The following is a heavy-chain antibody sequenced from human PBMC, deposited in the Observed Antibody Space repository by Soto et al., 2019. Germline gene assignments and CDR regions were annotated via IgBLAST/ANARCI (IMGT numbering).Heavy chain of an antibody. D-gene: IGHD3-22*01. CDR3: ATGLGYDANGYFLAAFDL. CDR1: GASLSSGNYY. J-gene: IGHJ3*01. CDR2: IFHTGTS. V-gene: IGHV4-31*03. Sequence: QVQLQESGPGLAKPSQTLSLTCTDSGASLSSGNYYWTWIRQVPGKDLEWMGHIFHTGTSFSTPSLRSRLRMSIDTSDNQFSLTLSSVTTADTAVYYCATGLGYDANGYFLAAFDLWGQGTMVSVSA.